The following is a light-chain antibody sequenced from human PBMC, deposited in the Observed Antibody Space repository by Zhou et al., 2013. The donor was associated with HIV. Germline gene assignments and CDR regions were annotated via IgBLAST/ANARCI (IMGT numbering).Light chain of an antibody. CDR1: QSVDSN. CDR2: RTS. V-gene: IGKV3-15*01. J-gene: IGKJ4*01. Sequence: EIVMTQSPATVSVYPGERAILSCRASQSVDSNIAWYQQKPGQSPRLLIYRTSTRATGLPARFSGTGSGTEFTLTISSLQSEDFAVYYCQHRSTSPPGVTFGGGTKVQI. CDR3: QHRSTSPPGVT.